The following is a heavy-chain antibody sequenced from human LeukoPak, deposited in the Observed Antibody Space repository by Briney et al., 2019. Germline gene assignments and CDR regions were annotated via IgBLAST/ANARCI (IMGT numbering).Heavy chain of an antibody. CDR2: ISGSGGST. V-gene: IGHV3-23*01. CDR3: AKDGRAYDYGDYGYFQH. CDR1: GFTFSSYA. Sequence: GGSLRLSCAASGFTFSSYAMSWVRQAPGKGLEWVSAISGSGGSTYYADSVKGRFTISRDNSKNTLYLQMNSLRAEDTAVYYCAKDGRAYDYGDYGYFQHWGQGTLVTVPS. J-gene: IGHJ1*01. D-gene: IGHD4-17*01.